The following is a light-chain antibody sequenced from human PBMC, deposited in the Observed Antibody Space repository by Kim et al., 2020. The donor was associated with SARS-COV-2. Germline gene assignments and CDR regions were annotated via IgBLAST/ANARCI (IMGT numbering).Light chain of an antibody. CDR2: GAS. J-gene: IGKJ2*01. CDR3: QQYGSSPYT. CDR1: QSVSRNY. Sequence: LAPGERATLSCRASQSVSRNYLAWYQQRPGQAPRLLVYGASGRATGIPDRFSGSGSGTDFTLTISRLEPEDFALYYCQQYGSSPYTFGQGTKLEI. V-gene: IGKV3-20*01.